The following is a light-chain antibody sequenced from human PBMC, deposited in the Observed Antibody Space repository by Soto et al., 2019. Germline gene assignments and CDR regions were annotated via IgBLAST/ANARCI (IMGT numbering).Light chain of an antibody. V-gene: IGKV3-15*01. Sequence: EVMMTQSPATLSVSPGERATLSCRASQSVSTYLAWYQQKPGQAPRLLIHGASPRAADVPARFSGSESGTEFNLTICGLQAEDVAVFYCQQYGFWPLTFGGGTNVEIK. CDR1: QSVSTY. CDR3: QQYGFWPLT. CDR2: GAS. J-gene: IGKJ4*01.